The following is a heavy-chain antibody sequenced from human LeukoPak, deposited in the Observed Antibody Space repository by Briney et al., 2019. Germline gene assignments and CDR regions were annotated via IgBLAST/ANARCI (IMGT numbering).Heavy chain of an antibody. V-gene: IGHV3-30*02. Sequence: GGSLRLSCAASGFIFSNFGMHWVRQAPGKGLEWVAFIRFDGTSEFYADSVKDRSTISRDNSQNTVSLQLNNLRIEDTALYYCAKTSLSDPSGHYYYMDVWGKGTTVTVSS. D-gene: IGHD3-3*01. CDR3: AKTSLSDPSGHYYYMDV. J-gene: IGHJ6*03. CDR2: IRFDGTSE. CDR1: GFIFSNFG.